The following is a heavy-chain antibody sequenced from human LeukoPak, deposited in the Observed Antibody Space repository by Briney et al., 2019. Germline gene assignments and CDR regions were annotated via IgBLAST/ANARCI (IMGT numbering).Heavy chain of an antibody. CDR1: GFTVSSYS. D-gene: IGHD4-17*01. V-gene: IGHV3-53*01. CDR3: ARDDGDYFDY. Sequence: GGSLRLSCAASGFTVSSYSMSWVRQAPGKGLKWVSIIYSGGTIYYVDSVKGRFTISRDSSKNTLFLQMNSLRAEDTAVYYCARDDGDYFDYWGQGILVTVSS. J-gene: IGHJ4*02. CDR2: IYSGGTI.